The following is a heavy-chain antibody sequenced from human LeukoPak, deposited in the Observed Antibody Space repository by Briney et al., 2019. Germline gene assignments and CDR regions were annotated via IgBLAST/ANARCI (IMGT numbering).Heavy chain of an antibody. V-gene: IGHV3-7*03. Sequence: PGGSLRLSCAASGFTFSTYWMSWVRQAPGKGLEWVANIKQDGSEKYYVDSVRGRFTISRDNSKNTLYLQMNSLRAEDTAVYYCAKEAKAVLRYFDWHHAPYYFDYWGQGTLVTVSS. CDR2: IKQDGSEK. D-gene: IGHD3-9*01. CDR3: AKEAKAVLRYFDWHHAPYYFDY. CDR1: GFTFSTYW. J-gene: IGHJ4*02.